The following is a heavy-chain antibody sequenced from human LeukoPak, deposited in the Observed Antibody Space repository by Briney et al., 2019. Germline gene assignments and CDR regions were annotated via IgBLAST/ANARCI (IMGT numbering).Heavy chain of an antibody. V-gene: IGHV4-4*03. Sequence: KAPGTLSLTCAVSGGSISSSNWWSWVRQPPGKGLEWIGEIYHSGSTNYNPSLKSRVTISVDKSKNQFSLKLSSVTAADTAVYYCARDKGYYGSGIGLDYWGQGTLVTVSS. J-gene: IGHJ4*02. D-gene: IGHD3-10*01. CDR2: IYHSGST. CDR3: ARDKGYYGSGIGLDY. CDR1: GGSISSSNW.